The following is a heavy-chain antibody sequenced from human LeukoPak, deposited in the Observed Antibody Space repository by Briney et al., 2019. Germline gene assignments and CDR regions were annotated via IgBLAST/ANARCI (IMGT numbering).Heavy chain of an antibody. J-gene: IGHJ4*02. CDR2: INPNSGGT. Sequence: GASVKVSCKASGYTLTGYYMHWVRQAPGQGLEWMGWINPNSGGTNYAQKFQGRVTMTRDTSISTAYMELSRLRSDDTAVYYCARDAGVGYDPGFDYWGRGTLVTVSS. D-gene: IGHD5-12*01. CDR3: ARDAGVGYDPGFDY. CDR1: GYTLTGYY. V-gene: IGHV1-2*02.